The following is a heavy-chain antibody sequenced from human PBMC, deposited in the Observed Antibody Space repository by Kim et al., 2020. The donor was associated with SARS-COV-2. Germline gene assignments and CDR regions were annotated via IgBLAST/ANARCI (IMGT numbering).Heavy chain of an antibody. CDR2: IRSKAYGGTT. D-gene: IGHD3-9*01. Sequence: GGSLRLSCTASGFTFGDYAMSWVRQAPGKGLDWVGFIRSKAYGGTTEYAASVKGRFTISRDDSKSIAYLQMNSLKTEDTAVYYCTREQLRYFDWLLSVDAFDIWGQGTMVTVSS. CDR3: TREQLRYFDWLLSVDAFDI. CDR1: GFTFGDYA. J-gene: IGHJ3*02. V-gene: IGHV3-49*04.